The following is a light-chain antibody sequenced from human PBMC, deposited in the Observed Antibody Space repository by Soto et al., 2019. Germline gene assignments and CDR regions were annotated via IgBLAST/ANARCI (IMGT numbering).Light chain of an antibody. J-gene: IGKJ1*01. V-gene: IGKV3-15*01. CDR2: GAS. CDR1: QSISTN. CDR3: QRYGSSPSWT. Sequence: EIVMTQSPATLSVSPGERATLSCRASQSISTNLAWHQQKPGQAPRLLIYGASTRATGIPARFSGSGSGTDFTLTISRLEPEDFAVYYCQRYGSSPSWTFGQGTKVDI.